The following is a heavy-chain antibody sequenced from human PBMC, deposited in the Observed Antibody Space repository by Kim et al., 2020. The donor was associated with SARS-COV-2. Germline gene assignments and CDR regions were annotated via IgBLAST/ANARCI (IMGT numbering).Heavy chain of an antibody. V-gene: IGHV3-21*01. CDR2: ISSGSNYK. Sequence: GGSLRLSCAASGFTFSSYSMNWVRQAPGKGLEWVSSISSGSNYKYYADSVKGRFTISRDNAKNSLYLQMNSLSVEDTAVYYCARGSPTVVVATADCWGQGTLVTVSS. CDR1: GFTFSSYS. CDR3: ARGSPTVVVATADC. D-gene: IGHD2-15*01. J-gene: IGHJ4*02.